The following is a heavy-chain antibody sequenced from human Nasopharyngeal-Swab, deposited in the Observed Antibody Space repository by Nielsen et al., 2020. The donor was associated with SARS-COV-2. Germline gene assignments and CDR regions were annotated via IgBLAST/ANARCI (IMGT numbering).Heavy chain of an antibody. J-gene: IGHJ4*02. Sequence: GESLKISCAASGFTFRFYTMHWVRQAPGKGLEWVSSVSTGGDYIHYADLVQGRFAISRDNAKDSLYLQMNSLRAEDTAIYYCARDRSGFGFDFWGQGALVTVPP. CDR1: GFTFRFYT. CDR3: ARDRSGFGFDF. CDR2: VSTGGDYI. V-gene: IGHV3-21*01. D-gene: IGHD3-3*01.